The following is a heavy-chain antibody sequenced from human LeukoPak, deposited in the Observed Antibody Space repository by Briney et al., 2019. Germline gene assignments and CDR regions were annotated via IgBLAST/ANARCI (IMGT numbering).Heavy chain of an antibody. CDR2: INHSGST. D-gene: IGHD5-18*01. V-gene: IGHV4-34*01. J-gene: IGHJ4*02. CDR3: AKSRGYSYIYDFDY. Sequence: SETLSLTCAVYGGSFSGYYWSWIRQPPGKGLEWIGEINHSGSTNYNPSLKSRVTISVDTSKNQFSLKLSSVTAADTAVYYCAKSRGYSYIYDFDYWGKGTLVTVSS. CDR1: GGSFSGYY.